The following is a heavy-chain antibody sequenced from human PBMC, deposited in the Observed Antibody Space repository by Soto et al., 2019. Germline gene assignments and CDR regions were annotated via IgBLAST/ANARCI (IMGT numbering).Heavy chain of an antibody. CDR3: SIYCGDECESGGY. V-gene: IGHV1-18*04. CDR1: GYTFTRYG. D-gene: IGHD2-21*01. CDR2: INSNHGKR. J-gene: IGHJ4*02. Sequence: QIQLVQSGLEVKKPGASVIVSCQTSGYTFTRYGINWVRQAPGLGLEWMGWINSNHGKRNYAEKFQGRIRMTTNTSTRTGYMELRGLKSDDTAVYYCSIYCGDECESGGYWGQGTLVTVSS.